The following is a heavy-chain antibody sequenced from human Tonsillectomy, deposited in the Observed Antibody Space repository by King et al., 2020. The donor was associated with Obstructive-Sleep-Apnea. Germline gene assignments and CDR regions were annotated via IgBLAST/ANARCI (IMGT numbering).Heavy chain of an antibody. V-gene: IGHV1-46*01. J-gene: IGHJ4*02. CDR1: GYTFTSYY. CDR3: ACEVGDTPFDY. D-gene: IGHD1-26*01. Sequence: VQLVESGAEVKKPGASVKVSCKASGYTFTSYYIHWVRQAPGQGLEWMGIINPSGGSTSYAQKFQGRVTMTRDTSTSTVYMELSSLRSEDTAVYYCACEVGDTPFDYWGQGTLVTVSS. CDR2: INPSGGST.